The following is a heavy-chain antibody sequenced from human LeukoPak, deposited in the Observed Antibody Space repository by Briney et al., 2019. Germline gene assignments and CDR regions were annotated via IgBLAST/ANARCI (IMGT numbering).Heavy chain of an antibody. CDR2: IYSSGNT. V-gene: IGHV4-39*01. D-gene: IGHD3-3*01. J-gene: IGHJ4*02. CDR3: ATNEWSGYYFEY. Sequence: SETLSLTCTVTGGSISSSSYYWGWLRPPPGKGPVWIGSIYSSGNTYYNPSLKSRVTISVDTSKNQFSLKLSSVTAADTAMYYCATNEWSGYYFEYWGQGTLVPVSS. CDR1: GGSISSSSYY.